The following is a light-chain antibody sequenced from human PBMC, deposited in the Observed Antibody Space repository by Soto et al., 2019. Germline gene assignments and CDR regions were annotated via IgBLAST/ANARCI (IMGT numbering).Light chain of an antibody. Sequence: EIVLTQSPGTLSVSPGERATLSCRASQSVSSSYLAWYQQKPGQAPRLLIYGASRRATGIPDRFSGSGSGTDFTLTVSRLEPEDFAVYYCQQYGTSLITFGPGTKVDIK. CDR1: QSVSSSY. CDR3: QQYGTSLIT. V-gene: IGKV3-20*01. J-gene: IGKJ3*01. CDR2: GAS.